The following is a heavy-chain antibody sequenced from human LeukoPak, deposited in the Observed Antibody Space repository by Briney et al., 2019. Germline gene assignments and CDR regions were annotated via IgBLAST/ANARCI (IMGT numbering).Heavy chain of an antibody. CDR1: GGSISSSNW. D-gene: IGHD6-19*01. CDR2: IYHSGST. J-gene: IGHJ4*02. V-gene: IGHV4-4*02. Sequence: SGTLSLTCAVSGGSISSSNWWSWVRQPPGKGLEWIGEIYHSGSTSYNPSLKSRVTISVDKSKNQFSLKLSSVTAADTAVYYCARGLGGSSGWYANYWGQGTLVTVSS. CDR3: ARGLGGSSGWYANY.